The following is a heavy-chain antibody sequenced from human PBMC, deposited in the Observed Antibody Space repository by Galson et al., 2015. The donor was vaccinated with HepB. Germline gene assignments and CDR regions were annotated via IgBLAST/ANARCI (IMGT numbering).Heavy chain of an antibody. J-gene: IGHJ4*02. CDR3: AKVIWYSSSWDLDY. D-gene: IGHD6-13*01. V-gene: IGHV3-30*02. CDR1: GFTFSSYG. Sequence: LRLSCAASGFTFSSYGMHWVRQAPGKGLEWVAFIRYDGSNKYYADSVKGRFTISRDNSKNTLYLQMNSLRAEDTAVYYCAKVIWYSSSWDLDYWGQGTLVTVSS. CDR2: IRYDGSNK.